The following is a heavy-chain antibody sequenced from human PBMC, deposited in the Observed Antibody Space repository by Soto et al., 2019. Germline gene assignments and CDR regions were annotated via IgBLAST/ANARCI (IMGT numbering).Heavy chain of an antibody. Sequence: GVSLRLSLVASAFTFTSYPMSWLRQVPGEGLEWVATINQDGSEKYYVDSVKGRFTISRDNADTSVYLQMNSLRAEDTAVYFCARSIAAPGDFWGQGTLVTVSS. V-gene: IGHV3-7*03. CDR1: AFTFTSYP. J-gene: IGHJ4*02. CDR3: ARSIAAPGDF. D-gene: IGHD6-13*01. CDR2: INQDGSEK.